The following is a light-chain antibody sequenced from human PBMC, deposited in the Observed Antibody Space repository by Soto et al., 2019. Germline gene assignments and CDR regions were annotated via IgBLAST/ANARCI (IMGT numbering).Light chain of an antibody. J-gene: IGKJ4*01. CDR3: QQYRSSPLT. Sequence: EIVLTQSPGTLSLSPGDRATLSCRASQSVSFSYLAWYQQKAGQAPRLLIYGATSRATGIPDRFSGSESGTVFTLTLSSLDPEDFAVYYRQQYRSSPLTFGGGTKVEIK. CDR1: QSVSFSY. V-gene: IGKV3-20*01. CDR2: GAT.